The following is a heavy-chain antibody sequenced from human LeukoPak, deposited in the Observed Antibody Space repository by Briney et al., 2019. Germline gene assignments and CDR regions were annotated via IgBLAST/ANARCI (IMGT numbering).Heavy chain of an antibody. D-gene: IGHD1-26*01. CDR3: ARESYSGSYYLDY. CDR1: GFTFSSYI. Sequence: PGGSLRLSCAASGFTFSSYIMNWVRQAPGKGPEWVSSISSSSSYIYYADSVKGRFTISRDNAKNSLYLQMNSLRAEDTAVYYCARESYSGSYYLDYWGQGTLVTVSS. V-gene: IGHV3-21*01. CDR2: ISSSSSYI. J-gene: IGHJ4*02.